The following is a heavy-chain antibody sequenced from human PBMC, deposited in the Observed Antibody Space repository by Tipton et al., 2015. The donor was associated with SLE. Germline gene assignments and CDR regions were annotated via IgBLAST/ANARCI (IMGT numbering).Heavy chain of an antibody. CDR3: ARGRGWDAFDI. CDR2: IYYSGST. Sequence: TLSLTCTVSGGSISSYYWSWIRQPPGKGLEWIGYIYYSGSTYYNPSLKSRVTISVDTSKNQFSLKLSSVTAADTAVYYCARGRGWDAFDIWGQGTMVTVSS. J-gene: IGHJ3*02. CDR1: GGSISSYY. V-gene: IGHV4-59*01. D-gene: IGHD3-10*01.